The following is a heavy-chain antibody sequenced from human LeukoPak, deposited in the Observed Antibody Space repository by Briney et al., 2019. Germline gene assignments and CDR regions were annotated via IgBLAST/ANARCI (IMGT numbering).Heavy chain of an antibody. D-gene: IGHD4-11*01. CDR1: GYSISSGYY. CDR3: AREGYDYANLEGAGYFDY. CDR2: IYHSGST. V-gene: IGHV4-38-2*02. J-gene: IGHJ4*02. Sequence: SETLSLTCTVSGYSISSGYYWGWIRQPPGKGLEWIGSIYHSGSTYYNPSLKSRVTISVDTSKNQFSLKLSSVTAADTAVYYCAREGYDYANLEGAGYFDYWGQGTLVTVSS.